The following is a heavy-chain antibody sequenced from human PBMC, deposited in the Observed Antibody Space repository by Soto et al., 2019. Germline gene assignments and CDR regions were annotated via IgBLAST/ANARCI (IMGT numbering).Heavy chain of an antibody. J-gene: IGHJ5*02. V-gene: IGHV1-3*01. Sequence: ASVKVSCKASGYTFTSYAMHWVRQAPGQRLEWMGWINAGNGNTKYSQKFQGRVTITRDTSASTAYMELSSLRSEDTAVYYCARMRRDWNYFEWFDPCGQVSLVTVSS. D-gene: IGHD1-7*01. CDR1: GYTFTSYA. CDR2: INAGNGNT. CDR3: ARMRRDWNYFEWFDP.